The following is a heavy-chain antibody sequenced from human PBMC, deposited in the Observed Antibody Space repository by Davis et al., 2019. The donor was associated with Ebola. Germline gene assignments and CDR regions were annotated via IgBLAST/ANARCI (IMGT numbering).Heavy chain of an antibody. CDR3: AKTIGSYDFWSGYYKAHAFDI. J-gene: IGHJ3*02. CDR2: ISGSGGST. D-gene: IGHD3-3*01. Sequence: GESLKISCATSGFTFDTYVMHWVRQAPGKGLEWVSAISGSGGSTYYADSVKGRFTISRDNSKNTLYLQMNSLRAEDTAVYYCAKTIGSYDFWSGYYKAHAFDIWGQGTMVTVSS. V-gene: IGHV3-23*01. CDR1: GFTFDTYV.